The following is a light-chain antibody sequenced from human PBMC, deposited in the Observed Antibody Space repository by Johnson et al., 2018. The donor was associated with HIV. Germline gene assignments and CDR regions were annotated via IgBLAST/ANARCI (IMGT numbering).Light chain of an antibody. J-gene: IGLJ1*01. CDR1: SSNIGNNY. V-gene: IGLV1-51*01. CDR3: GTWETSLSAGLLYV. Sequence: QSILTQPPSVSAAPGQKVTISCSGSSSNIGNNYVSWYQQLPGTAPKLLIYDNDKRPSGTPDRFSGSKSATSATLGITRLQTGDEADYYCGTWETSLSAGLLYVFGPGTKVTVL. CDR2: DND.